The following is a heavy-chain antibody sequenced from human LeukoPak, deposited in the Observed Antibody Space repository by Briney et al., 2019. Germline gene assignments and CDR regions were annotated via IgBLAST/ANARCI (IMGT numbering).Heavy chain of an antibody. J-gene: IGHJ4*02. V-gene: IGHV1-2*02. CDR2: INPNSGGT. CDR1: GYTFTGYY. CDR3: ARATGIAAAGAFFDY. D-gene: IGHD6-13*01. Sequence: GASVKVSCKASGYTFTGYYMHWVRQAPGQGLEWMGWINPNSGGTNYAQKFQGRVTMTRDTSISTAYMELSRLRSDDTAVYYCARATGIAAAGAFFDYWGQGTLVTVSS.